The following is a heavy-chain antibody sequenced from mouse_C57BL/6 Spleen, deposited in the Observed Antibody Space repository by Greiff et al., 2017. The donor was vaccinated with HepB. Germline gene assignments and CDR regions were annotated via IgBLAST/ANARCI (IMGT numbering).Heavy chain of an antibody. D-gene: IGHD1-1*01. J-gene: IGHJ3*01. CDR2: IDPEDGDT. Sequence: EVQLQQSGAELVRPGASVKLSCTASGFNIKDYYMHWVKQRPEQGLEWIGRIDPEDGDTEYAPKFQGKATMTADTSSNTAYLQLSSLTSEDTAVYYCTTSNCYGSSYVGFAYWGQGTLVTVSA. V-gene: IGHV14-1*01. CDR3: TTSNCYGSSYVGFAY. CDR1: GFNIKDYY.